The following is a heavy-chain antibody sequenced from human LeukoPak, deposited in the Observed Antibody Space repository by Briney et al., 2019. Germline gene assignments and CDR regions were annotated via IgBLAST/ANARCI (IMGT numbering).Heavy chain of an antibody. V-gene: IGHV3-48*03. J-gene: IGHJ4*02. Sequence: GGSLRLSCAASGFTSSSYEMNWVRQAPGKGLEWVSYISSSGSTIYYADSVKGRFTISRDNAKNSLYLQMNSLRAEDTAVYYCARGIVRFDYWGQGTLVTVSS. D-gene: IGHD2/OR15-2a*01. CDR2: ISSSGSTI. CDR3: ARGIVRFDY. CDR1: GFTSSSYE.